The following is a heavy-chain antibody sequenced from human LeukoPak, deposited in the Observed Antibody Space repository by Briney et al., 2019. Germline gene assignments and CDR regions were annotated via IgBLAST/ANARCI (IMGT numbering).Heavy chain of an antibody. CDR1: GFSFGTSW. CDR2: ITSDGTGT. J-gene: IGHJ3*01. Sequence: QPGGSLRLSCAAPGFSFGTSWMHWVRQAPGKGLVWVSRITSDGTGTFYADSMQGRFTMSRDNAKNTVYLQMNSLRAEDTAVYYCARDRGGDDAFDFWGQGTMVTVSS. D-gene: IGHD2-15*01. V-gene: IGHV3-74*01. CDR3: ARDRGGDDAFDF.